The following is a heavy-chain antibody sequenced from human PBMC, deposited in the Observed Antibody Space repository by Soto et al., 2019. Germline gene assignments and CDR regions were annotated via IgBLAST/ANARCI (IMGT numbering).Heavy chain of an antibody. CDR2: ISGSNDNI. Sequence: EVQLLESGGGLEQPGGSLRLSCVASGFTFSSYAMSWVRQAPGKGLEWVSGISGSNDNIHYADCVKGRFTISRDNSKNTLYLQMSSLRAEDTAVYYCAKVLIWRSGSSRYMDVWGKGTTVTVSS. CDR1: GFTFSSYA. CDR3: AKVLIWRSGSSRYMDV. V-gene: IGHV3-23*01. J-gene: IGHJ6*03.